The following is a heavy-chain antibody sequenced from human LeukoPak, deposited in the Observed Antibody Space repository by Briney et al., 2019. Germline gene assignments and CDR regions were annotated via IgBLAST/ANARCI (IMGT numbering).Heavy chain of an antibody. CDR3: AGTVAGKGTWTY. J-gene: IGHJ4*02. CDR1: GYTFTSYG. V-gene: IGHV1-18*01. Sequence: ASVKVSCKASGYTFTSYGISWVRQAPGQGLEWMGWISAYNGNTNYAQKLQGRVTMTTDTSTSTAYMELRSLRSDDTAVYYCAGTVAGKGTWTYWGQGTLVTVSS. D-gene: IGHD6-19*01. CDR2: ISAYNGNT.